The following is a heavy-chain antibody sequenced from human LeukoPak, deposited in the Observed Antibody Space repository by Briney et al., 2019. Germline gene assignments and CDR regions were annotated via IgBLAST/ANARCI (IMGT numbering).Heavy chain of an antibody. V-gene: IGHV3-30*03. Sequence: AGRSLRLSCAASGFTFSSYGMHWVRQAPGKGLEWVAVISYDGNTKYYADSVKGRFTISRDNSKNTLYLQMNNLRVEDTAVYYCARYHTVLNYWGRGTLVTASS. D-gene: IGHD4-11*01. J-gene: IGHJ4*02. CDR3: ARYHTVLNY. CDR1: GFTFSSYG. CDR2: ISYDGNTK.